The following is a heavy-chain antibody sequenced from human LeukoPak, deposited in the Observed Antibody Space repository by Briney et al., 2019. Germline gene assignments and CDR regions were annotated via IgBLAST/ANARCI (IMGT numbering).Heavy chain of an antibody. D-gene: IGHD5-18*01. CDR3: AKGASHDTVDWFDP. CDR2: LTSSDGAA. Sequence: GGSLRLSCTASGFSFSSYTMMWVRQAPGKGLEWVSTLTSSDGAAYYADSVKGRFSISRDNSKDTLYLQMNGLGPEDTAVYYCAKGASHDTVDWFDPWGQGTLVSVSS. CDR1: GFSFSSYT. J-gene: IGHJ5*02. V-gene: IGHV3-23*01.